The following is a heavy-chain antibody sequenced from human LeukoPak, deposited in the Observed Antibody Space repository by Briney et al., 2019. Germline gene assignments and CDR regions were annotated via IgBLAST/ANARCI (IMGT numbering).Heavy chain of an antibody. Sequence: PGGSLRLSCAASGFTFSNAWMSWVRQAPGKGLEWVGRIKSKTDGGTTDYAAPVKGRFTISRDDSKNTLYLQMNSLKTEDTAVYYCTTDPYYYDSSGYYYARYYSDYWGQGTLVTVSS. J-gene: IGHJ4*02. CDR1: GFTFSNAW. CDR3: TTDPYYYDSSGYYYARYYSDY. CDR2: IKSKTDGGTT. D-gene: IGHD3-22*01. V-gene: IGHV3-15*01.